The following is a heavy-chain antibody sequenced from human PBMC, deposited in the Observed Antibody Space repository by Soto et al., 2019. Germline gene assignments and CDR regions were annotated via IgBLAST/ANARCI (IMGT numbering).Heavy chain of an antibody. Sequence: PGGSLRLSCVGSRFVFNDYAVNWVRQAPGKGLEWVSFISSDGNYKYYGDSVKGRFTISRDKSRTTVYLQMNSPRAEDTAVYYCAKGRDDIGLGMDVWGQGTTVTVSS. V-gene: IGHV3-30*18. J-gene: IGHJ6*02. CDR2: ISSDGNYK. CDR1: RFVFNDYA. CDR3: AKGRDDIGLGMDV.